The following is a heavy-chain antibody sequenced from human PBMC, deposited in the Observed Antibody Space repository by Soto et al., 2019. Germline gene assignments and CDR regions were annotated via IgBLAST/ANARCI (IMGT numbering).Heavy chain of an antibody. CDR1: GFSFSTYA. CDR3: ARDQGRTYYYGSGSPKADAFDI. Sequence: GGSLRLSCVASGFSFSTYAMNWVRQAPGKGLEWVSGITESGDTTYYADPVKGRFTISRDNSKNTLYLQMNSLRAEDTAVYYCARDQGRTYYYGSGSPKADAFDIWGQGTMVTVSS. V-gene: IGHV3-23*01. D-gene: IGHD3-10*01. J-gene: IGHJ3*02. CDR2: ITESGDTT.